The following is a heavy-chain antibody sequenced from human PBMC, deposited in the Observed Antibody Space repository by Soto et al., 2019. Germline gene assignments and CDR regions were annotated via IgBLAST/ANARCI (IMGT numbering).Heavy chain of an antibody. CDR2: MSVYNGNT. CDR3: ERYVDSGYDYSRSLYHYGMDV. V-gene: IGHV1-18*03. J-gene: IGHJ6*02. Sequence: ASVKVSCKASGYTFTSYVLSWVRQAPGQGLELVGWMSVYNGNTNYAQKFQGRITMATDTNTITTRMELRSLXSHDMAKYYCERYVDSGYDYSRSLYHYGMDVWG. D-gene: IGHD5-12*01. CDR1: GYTFTSYV.